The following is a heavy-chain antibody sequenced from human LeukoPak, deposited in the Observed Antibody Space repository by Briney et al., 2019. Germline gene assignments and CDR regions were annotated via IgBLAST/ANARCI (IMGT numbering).Heavy chain of an antibody. CDR3: ARRRYSGSSQHFDY. Sequence: GGSLRLSCAASGFTFSDYYMSWIRQAPGKGLEWVSYISSSGSTIYYADSVKGRFTISRDNAKNSLYLQMNSLRAEDTAVYYCARRRYSGSSQHFDYWGQGTLVTVSS. D-gene: IGHD1-26*01. V-gene: IGHV3-11*04. J-gene: IGHJ4*02. CDR1: GFTFSDYY. CDR2: ISSSGSTI.